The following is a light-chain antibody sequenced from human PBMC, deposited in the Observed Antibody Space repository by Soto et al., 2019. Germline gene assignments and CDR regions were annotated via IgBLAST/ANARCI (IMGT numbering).Light chain of an antibody. CDR2: AAS. CDR3: QQSYTTPWT. V-gene: IGKV1-39*01. CDR1: QGIDSY. J-gene: IGKJ1*01. Sequence: DIQMTQSPSSLSASVRDKVTITCRASQGIDSYLNWYQQRPGKAPKLLIYAASRLPTGVPSRFSGSGSGTDFTLTINSLQPEDFATYYCQQSYTTPWTFGQGTKVEIK.